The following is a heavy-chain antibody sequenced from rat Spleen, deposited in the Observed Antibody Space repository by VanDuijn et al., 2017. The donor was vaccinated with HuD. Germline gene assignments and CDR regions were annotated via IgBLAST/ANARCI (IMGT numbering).Heavy chain of an antibody. CDR3: ARQGY. J-gene: IGHJ3*01. CDR1: GFTFNNYW. CDR2: ITNASGRT. V-gene: IGHV5-31*01. Sequence: EVQLVESGGGLVQPGGSLKLSCVASGFTFNNYWMTWIRQAPGKGLEWVASITNASGRTYYPDSVKGRFTISRGTAQNTLYLQMNRLRSEDTATYYCARQGYWGQGTLVTVSS.